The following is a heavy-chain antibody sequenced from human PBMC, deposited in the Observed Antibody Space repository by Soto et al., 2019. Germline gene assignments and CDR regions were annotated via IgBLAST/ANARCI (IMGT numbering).Heavy chain of an antibody. CDR1: GYTFSNYR. CDR2: INAGNGNT. J-gene: IGHJ6*02. D-gene: IGHD3-16*01. V-gene: IGHV1-3*01. CDR3: VRDQPYPWGVDYYGMDV. Sequence: GASVKVSCKASGYTFSNYRMHWVRQAPGQSLEWMGWINAGNGNTKYSQNFQGRVTITRDTSASTAYMELSSLRTEDTAVYFCVRDQPYPWGVDYYGMDVWSQGTTVTVSS.